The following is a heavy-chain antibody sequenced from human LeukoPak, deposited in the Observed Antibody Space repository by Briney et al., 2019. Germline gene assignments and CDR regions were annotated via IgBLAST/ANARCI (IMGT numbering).Heavy chain of an antibody. D-gene: IGHD4-17*01. CDR2: IYYSGST. Sequence: SETLSLTCTVSGGSISSYYWSWLRQPPGKGLEWIGYIYYSGSTNYNPSLKSRVTISVDTSKNQFSLTLSSVTAADTAVYYCARDGDYGDLDYWGQGTLVTVSS. CDR1: GGSISSYY. V-gene: IGHV4-59*01. CDR3: ARDGDYGDLDY. J-gene: IGHJ4*02.